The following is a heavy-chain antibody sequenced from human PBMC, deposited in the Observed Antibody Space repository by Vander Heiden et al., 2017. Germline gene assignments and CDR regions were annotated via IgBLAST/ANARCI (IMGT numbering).Heavy chain of an antibody. V-gene: IGHV3-15*01. D-gene: IGHD2-15*01. CDR1: GFTFRAVL. Sequence: EGQLVESGGGLVNLGGSLRLSCADSGFTFRAVLMTWVRQAPGKVLEWVGRIKRKIDGETTDFAAPVKGRFTISRDDSKDTLYLQMNSLKTEDTAIYYCTTRDCNGGSCHAFDIWGQGTMVAVSS. CDR2: IKRKIDGETT. J-gene: IGHJ3*02. CDR3: TTRDCNGGSCHAFDI.